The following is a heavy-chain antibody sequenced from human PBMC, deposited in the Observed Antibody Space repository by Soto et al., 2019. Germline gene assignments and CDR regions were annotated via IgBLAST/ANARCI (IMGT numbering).Heavy chain of an antibody. V-gene: IGHV1-18*01. Sequence: QVQLVQSGAEVKKPGASVKVSCKASGYPFINYGIIWVRQAPGQGLEWMGWISAYNGNTNYAQNFQGRVTMTTDTSTSTAYMELRSLRSDDTAVYYCGRVGLSLSSYYFDYWGQGTLVTVSS. CDR3: GRVGLSLSSYYFDY. D-gene: IGHD3-16*01. CDR2: ISAYNGNT. CDR1: GYPFINYG. J-gene: IGHJ4*02.